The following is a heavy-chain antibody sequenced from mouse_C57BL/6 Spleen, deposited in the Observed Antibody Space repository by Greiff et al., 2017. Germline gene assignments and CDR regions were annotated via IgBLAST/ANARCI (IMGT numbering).Heavy chain of an antibody. J-gene: IGHJ4*01. V-gene: IGHV14-2*01. Sequence: EVQLQQSGAELVKPGASVKLSCTASGFNIKDYYMHWVKQRTEQGLEWIGRIDPEDGETKYAPKFQGKATITADPSSNTAYLQLSSLTSEDTAVYYCATITAVVDGDYYAMDYWGQGTSVTVSS. D-gene: IGHD1-1*01. CDR3: ATITAVVDGDYYAMDY. CDR2: IDPEDGET. CDR1: GFNIKDYY.